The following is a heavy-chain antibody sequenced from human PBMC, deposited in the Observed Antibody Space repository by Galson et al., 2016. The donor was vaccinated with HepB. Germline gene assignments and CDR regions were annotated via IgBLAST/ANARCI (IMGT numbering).Heavy chain of an antibody. Sequence: TLSLTCTASGGSISSGSYYWSWIRQPAGKGLEWIGRIYTSGSTNYNPSLKSRVTISVDTSKNQFSLKLSSVTAADTAVYYCARATGYSSSWYPDAFDIWGQGTMVTVSS. CDR2: IYTSGST. CDR3: ARATGYSSSWYPDAFDI. V-gene: IGHV4-61*02. D-gene: IGHD6-13*01. J-gene: IGHJ3*02. CDR1: GGSISSGSYY.